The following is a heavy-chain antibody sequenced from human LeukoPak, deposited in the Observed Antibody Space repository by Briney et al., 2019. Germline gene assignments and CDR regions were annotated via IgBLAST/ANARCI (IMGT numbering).Heavy chain of an antibody. V-gene: IGHV3-30*18. J-gene: IGHJ3*02. CDR2: ISYDGGNK. CDR1: GFTFSSYG. D-gene: IGHD3-3*01. CDR3: AKGGFWSGYRESAFDI. Sequence: PGRSLRLSCAASGFTFSSYGMHWVRQAPGKGLEWVAVISYDGGNKYYADSVKGRFTISRDNSKNTLYLQMNSLRAEDTAVYYCAKGGFWSGYRESAFDIWGQGTMVTVSS.